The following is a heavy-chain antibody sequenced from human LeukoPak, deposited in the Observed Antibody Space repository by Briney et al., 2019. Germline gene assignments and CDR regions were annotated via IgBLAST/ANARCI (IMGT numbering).Heavy chain of an antibody. Sequence: GGSLRLSCAASGFTVSGNYMSWFRQAPGKGLECVAVIYSGGDTYYADSVKGRFTISRDKSKNGLYLQMNSLRAEDTAVYYCARDWDDGRAEKPAWGQGTLVTVSS. CDR3: ARDWDDGRAEKPA. D-gene: IGHD1-14*01. CDR1: GFTVSGNY. CDR2: IYSGGDT. J-gene: IGHJ5*02. V-gene: IGHV3-53*01.